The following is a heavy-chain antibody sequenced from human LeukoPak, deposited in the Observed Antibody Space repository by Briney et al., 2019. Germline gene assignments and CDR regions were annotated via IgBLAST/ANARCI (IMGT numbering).Heavy chain of an antibody. CDR1: GYTFTSYA. Sequence: ASVKVSCEASGYTFTSYAMHWVRQAPGQRLEWMGWINAGNGNTKYSQKFQGRVTITRDTSASTAYMELSSLRSGDTAVYYCARGRGDYGLFDYWGQGTLVTVSS. D-gene: IGHD4-17*01. J-gene: IGHJ4*02. V-gene: IGHV1-3*01. CDR2: INAGNGNT. CDR3: ARGRGDYGLFDY.